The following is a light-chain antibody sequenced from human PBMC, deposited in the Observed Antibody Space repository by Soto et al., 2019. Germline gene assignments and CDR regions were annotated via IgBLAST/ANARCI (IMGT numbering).Light chain of an antibody. CDR3: CAYVGRYTPYV. CDR1: SSDVGSYNY. Sequence: QSALTQPRSVSGSPGQSVTISCTGSSSDVGSYNYVSWYQHHPGKAPKLIIYDVSKRPSGVPDRFSGSKSGNTASLTISGLQAEDEADYYCCAYVGRYTPYVFGTGTKLTVL. CDR2: DVS. V-gene: IGLV2-11*01. J-gene: IGLJ1*01.